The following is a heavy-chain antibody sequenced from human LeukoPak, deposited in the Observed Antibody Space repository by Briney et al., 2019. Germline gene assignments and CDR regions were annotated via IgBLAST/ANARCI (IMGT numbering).Heavy chain of an antibody. V-gene: IGHV3-23*01. CDR2: ISGSGGST. J-gene: IGHJ4*02. CDR3: AKANCGGDCEDYYFDY. CDR1: GFTFSSYA. D-gene: IGHD2-21*01. Sequence: QPGGSLRLSCAASGFTFSSYAMSWVRQAPGKGLEWVSAISGSGGSTYYADSVKGRFTISRDNSKNTLYLQMNSLRAEDTAVYYCAKANCGGDCEDYYFDYWGQGTLVTVSS.